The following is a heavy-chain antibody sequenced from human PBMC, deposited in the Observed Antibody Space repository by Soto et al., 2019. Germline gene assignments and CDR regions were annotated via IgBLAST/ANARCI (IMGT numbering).Heavy chain of an antibody. V-gene: IGHV3-74*01. CDR2: VVGDGTGT. J-gene: IGHJ4*02. D-gene: IGHD4-4*01. CDR3: ARDALATVPLDY. CDR1: GLSLRFYW. Sequence: EVQLVESGGGLVQPGGSLTLSCAASGLSLRFYWMHWVRQAPGKGLEWVARVVGDGTGTAYADSVKGRFTISRDNAKNTVYLQMNSLRVEDTSVYYCARDALATVPLDYWGQGTLVTVSS.